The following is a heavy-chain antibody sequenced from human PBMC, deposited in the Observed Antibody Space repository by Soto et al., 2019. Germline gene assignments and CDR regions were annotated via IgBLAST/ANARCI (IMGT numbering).Heavy chain of an antibody. V-gene: IGHV4-34*01. Sequence: QVQLQQWGAGLLKPSETLSLTCAVYGGSFSGYYWSWIRQPPGKGLEWLGEINHSGRTNYNPSLKSRVTISVDTSKNQFALKLSSVTAADTGVYYCARGLIDSSGYCYFDYWGQGTLVTVSS. J-gene: IGHJ4*02. CDR1: GGSFSGYY. CDR3: ARGLIDSSGYCYFDY. CDR2: INHSGRT. D-gene: IGHD3-22*01.